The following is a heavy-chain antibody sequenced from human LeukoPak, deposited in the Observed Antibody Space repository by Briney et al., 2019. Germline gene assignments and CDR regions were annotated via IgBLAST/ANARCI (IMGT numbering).Heavy chain of an antibody. CDR2: ISGSGGST. D-gene: IGHD6-13*01. Sequence: TGGSLRLSCAASGFTFSSYGMSWVRQAPGKGLEWVSGISGSGGSTYYADSVKGRFTISRDNSKNTLYLQMNSLSAEDTAVYYCAKVLIDIAAPKHFDYWGQGTLVTVSS. CDR3: AKVLIDIAAPKHFDY. V-gene: IGHV3-23*01. CDR1: GFTFSSYG. J-gene: IGHJ4*02.